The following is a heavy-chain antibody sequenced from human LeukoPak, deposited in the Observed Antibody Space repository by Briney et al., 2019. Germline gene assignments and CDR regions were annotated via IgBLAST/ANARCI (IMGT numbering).Heavy chain of an antibody. V-gene: IGHV4-30-4*01. J-gene: IGHJ4*02. CDR3: ARDGYNSGYFDY. Sequence: TSQTLSLTCTVSGASISSGGYYWNWIRQPPGKGLEWIGYIYYSRSTSYSPSLKSRLTISVDTSKNQFSLKLSSVTAADTAVYYCARDGYNSGYFDYWGQGTLITVSS. CDR2: IYYSRST. CDR1: GASISSGGYY. D-gene: IGHD5-24*01.